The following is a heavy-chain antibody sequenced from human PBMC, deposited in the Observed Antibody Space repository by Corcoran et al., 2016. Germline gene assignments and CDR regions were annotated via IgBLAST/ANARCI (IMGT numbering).Heavy chain of an antibody. CDR2: IKSKTDGGTT. CDR1: GFTFSNAW. D-gene: IGHD6-13*01. J-gene: IGHJ4*02. V-gene: IGHV3-15*01. Sequence: EVQLVESGGGLVKPGGSLRLSCSASGFTFSNAWMSWVRQAPGKGLEWVGRIKSKTDGGTTDYPAPVKGRFTISRDDSKNTLYLQMNSLKTEDTALYYWTPDSRIAAAGPFDYWGQGTLVTVSS. CDR3: TPDSRIAAAGPFDY.